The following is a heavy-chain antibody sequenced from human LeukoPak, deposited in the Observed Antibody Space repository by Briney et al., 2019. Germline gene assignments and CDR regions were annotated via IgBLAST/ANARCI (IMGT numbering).Heavy chain of an antibody. V-gene: IGHV3-23*01. CDR1: GFTFSSYA. D-gene: IGHD3-10*01. J-gene: IGHJ4*02. CDR2: ISGSGGST. CDR3: AKGQSFGESGLDY. Sequence: GGSLRLSCAASGFTFSSYAMSWVRQAPGKGLEWVSAISGSGGSTYYADSVKGRFTISRDNSENTLYLQMNSLRAEDTAVYYCAKGQSFGESGLDYWGQGTLVTVSS.